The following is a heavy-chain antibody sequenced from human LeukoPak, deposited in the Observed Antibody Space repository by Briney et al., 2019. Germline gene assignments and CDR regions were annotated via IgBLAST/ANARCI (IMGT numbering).Heavy chain of an antibody. J-gene: IGHJ4*02. D-gene: IGHD5-18*01. CDR3: ARGGYSYVGFFDY. Sequence: SETLSLTCTVSHYSINSGYYWGWIRQTPGKGLQWIGIIYHSGTTYSNPSLRGRATVSIDASKNEFSLKLSSVTAEDTAVYYCARGGYSYVGFFDYWGQGTQVTVSS. V-gene: IGHV4-38-2*02. CDR2: IYHSGTT. CDR1: HYSINSGYY.